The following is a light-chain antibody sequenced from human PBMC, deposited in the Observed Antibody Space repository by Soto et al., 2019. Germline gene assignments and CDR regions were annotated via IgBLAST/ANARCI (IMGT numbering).Light chain of an antibody. J-gene: IGKJ5*01. CDR2: GAS. V-gene: IGKV3-20*01. CDR3: QQYDSSPIT. CDR1: QSVTSSY. Sequence: EIVLTQSPGTLSLSPGERATLSCRASQSVTSSYLAWYQQKPGQAPGLLIYGASSRPTGIPDRFSGSGSGTDFTLTISRLESEDFAVYYCQQYDSSPITFGQGTRLEIK.